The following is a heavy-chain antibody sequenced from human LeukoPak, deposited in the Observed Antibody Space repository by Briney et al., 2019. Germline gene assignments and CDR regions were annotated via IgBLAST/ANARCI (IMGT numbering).Heavy chain of an antibody. CDR2: ISAYNGIT. CDR1: GYTFTSYG. V-gene: IGHV1-18*01. CDR3: AREPRGGYSSSSGELDY. D-gene: IGHD6-6*01. Sequence: ASVKVSCKASGYTFTSYGISWVRQAPGQGLEWMGWISAYNGITNYAQKLQGRVTMRTDTSTSTAYMELRSLRSDDTAVYYCAREPRGGYSSSSGELDYWGQGTLVTVSS. J-gene: IGHJ4*02.